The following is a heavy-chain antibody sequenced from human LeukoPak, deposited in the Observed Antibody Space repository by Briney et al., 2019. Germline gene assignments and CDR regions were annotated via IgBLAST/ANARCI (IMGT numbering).Heavy chain of an antibody. Sequence: GASVKVSCKASGYTFTGYYMHWVRQAPGHGLEWMGRINPNSGGTNYAQKFQGRVTMTRDTSISKAYMQLTRLRSDDTAVYYCARQSLAAAGTGDYWGQGTLVTVSS. CDR1: GYTFTGYY. J-gene: IGHJ4*02. D-gene: IGHD6-13*01. CDR3: ARQSLAAAGTGDY. CDR2: INPNSGGT. V-gene: IGHV1-2*06.